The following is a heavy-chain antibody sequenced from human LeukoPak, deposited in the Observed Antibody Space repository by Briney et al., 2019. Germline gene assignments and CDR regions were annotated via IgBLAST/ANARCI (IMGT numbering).Heavy chain of an antibody. D-gene: IGHD2-21*02. V-gene: IGHV3-74*01. CDR1: GFTFSSYW. CDR3: AKDLGGDWYYFDY. Sequence: GGSLRLSCAASGFTFSSYWMHWVRQAPGKGLVWVSRINSDGSSTSYADSVKGRFTISRDNAKNTLHLQMNRLRAEDTAVYYCAKDLGGDWYYFDYWGQGTLVTVSS. J-gene: IGHJ4*02. CDR2: INSDGSST.